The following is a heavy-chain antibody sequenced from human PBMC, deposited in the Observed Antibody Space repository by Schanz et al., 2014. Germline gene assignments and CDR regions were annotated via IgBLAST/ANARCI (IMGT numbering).Heavy chain of an antibody. J-gene: IGHJ2*01. CDR2: ISDSGDTA. CDR1: GFSFGNYG. V-gene: IGHV3-23*01. CDR3: AKDAPYPFDL. Sequence: EVQLLESGGGLVQPGGSLRLSCEASGFSFGNYGMSWVRQAPGKGLEWVSLISDSGDTAYYADSVKGRFTISRDNSKNTLYLQMNSLRAEDTAIYYCAKDAPYPFDLWGRGTLITVSS.